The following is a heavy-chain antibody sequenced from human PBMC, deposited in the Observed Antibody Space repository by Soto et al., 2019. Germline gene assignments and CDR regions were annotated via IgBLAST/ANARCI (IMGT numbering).Heavy chain of an antibody. J-gene: IGHJ3*02. CDR2: ISYDGSNK. V-gene: IGHV3-30-3*01. CDR1: GFTFSSYA. Sequence: QVQLVESGGGVVQPGRSLRLSCAASGFTFSSYAMHWVRQAPGKGLEWVAVISYDGSNKYYADSVKGRFTISRDNSKKTLYLQMNRLSAEDTAVYYCARDLSRSGYGTDAFDIWGQATMVTVSS. CDR3: ARDLSRSGYGTDAFDI. D-gene: IGHD5-12*01.